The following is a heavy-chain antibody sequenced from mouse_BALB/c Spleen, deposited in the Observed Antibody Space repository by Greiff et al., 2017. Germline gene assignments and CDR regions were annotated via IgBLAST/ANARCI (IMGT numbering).Heavy chain of an antibody. CDR3: ARDRYDLGAMDY. CDR2: IRNKANGYTT. J-gene: IGHJ4*01. D-gene: IGHD2-14*01. V-gene: IGHV7-3*02. Sequence: EVKLMESGGGLVQPGGSLRLSCATSGFTFTDYYMSWVRQPPGKALEWLGFIRNKANGYTTEYSASVKGRFTISRDNSQSILYLQMNTLRAEDSATYYCARDRYDLGAMDYWGQGTSVTVSS. CDR1: GFTFTDYY.